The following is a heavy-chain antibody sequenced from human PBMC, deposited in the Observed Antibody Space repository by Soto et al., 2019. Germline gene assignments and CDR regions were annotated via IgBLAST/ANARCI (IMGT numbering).Heavy chain of an antibody. V-gene: IGHV2-70*12. Sequence: GSGPTLVNPTQTLTLTCTFSGFSLSTTGLCVGWIRQPPGKALEWLALIDWDGDKYYGTSLKTRVTISKDTSKNEVVLTVTNMDPVDTATYYCARMIYSSGWYFDYWGQGALVTVSS. CDR2: IDWDGDK. J-gene: IGHJ4*02. D-gene: IGHD6-19*01. CDR1: GFSLSTTGLC. CDR3: ARMIYSSGWYFDY.